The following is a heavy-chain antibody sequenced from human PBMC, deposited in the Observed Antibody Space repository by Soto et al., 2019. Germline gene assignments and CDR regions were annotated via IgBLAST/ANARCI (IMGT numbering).Heavy chain of an antibody. CDR1: GYTFTSYA. D-gene: IGHD3-10*01. CDR3: ARGCPVSGSYYPGVCFQDV. V-gene: IGHV1-3*01. J-gene: IGHJ6*02. CDR2: INAGNGNT. Sequence: ASVKVSCKASGYTFTSYAMHWVRQAPGQRPEWMGWINAGNGNTKYSQKFQGRVTITRDTSASTAYMELSSLRSEDTAVYYCARGCPVSGSYYPGVCFQDVWGQGTTVTVSS.